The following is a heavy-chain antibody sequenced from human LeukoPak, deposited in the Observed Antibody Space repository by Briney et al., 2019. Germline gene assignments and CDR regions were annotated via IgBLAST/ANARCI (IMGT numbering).Heavy chain of an antibody. D-gene: IGHD6-13*01. V-gene: IGHV4-59*01. CDR3: ARGVYIAAAQYGY. CDR1: GGSISSYY. CDR2: IHYSGST. Sequence: PSETLSLTCSVSGGSISSYYWSWIRQPPGKGLEWIGYIHYSGSTNYSPSLKSRVTLSVDTSKNQFSLKLSSVTAADTAVYYCARGVYIAAAQYGYWGQGTLVTVSS. J-gene: IGHJ4*02.